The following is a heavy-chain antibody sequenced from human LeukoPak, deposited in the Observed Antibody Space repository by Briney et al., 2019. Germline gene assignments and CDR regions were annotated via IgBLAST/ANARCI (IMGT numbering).Heavy chain of an antibody. D-gene: IGHD6-13*01. Sequence: SETLSLTCAVYGGSFSGYYWSWIRQPPGKGLEWIGEINHSGSTNYNPSLKSRVTISVDTSKNQFSLKLSSVTAADTAVYYCARQAYSIATFWFDPWGQGTLVTVSS. J-gene: IGHJ5*02. V-gene: IGHV4-34*01. CDR1: GGSFSGYY. CDR2: INHSGST. CDR3: ARQAYSIATFWFDP.